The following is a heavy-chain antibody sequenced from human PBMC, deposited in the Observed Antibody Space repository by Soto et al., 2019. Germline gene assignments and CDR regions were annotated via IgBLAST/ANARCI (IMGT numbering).Heavy chain of an antibody. J-gene: IGHJ4*02. V-gene: IGHV1-69*13. Sequence: AASVKVSCKASGGTFSSYAISWVRQAPGQGLEWMGGIIPIFGTANYAQKFQGRVTITADESTSTAYMELSSLRSEDTAVYYCARGRDTAMVTDRPYYFDYWGQGTLVTVSS. CDR1: GGTFSSYA. D-gene: IGHD5-18*01. CDR2: IIPIFGTA. CDR3: ARGRDTAMVTDRPYYFDY.